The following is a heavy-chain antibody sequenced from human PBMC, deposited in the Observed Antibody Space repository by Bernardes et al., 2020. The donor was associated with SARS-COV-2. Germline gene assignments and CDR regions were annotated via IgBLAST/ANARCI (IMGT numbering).Heavy chain of an antibody. J-gene: IGHJ5*02. CDR2: IDPSDGRT. Sequence: ASVKVSCKASGFTLTYFYMHWVRQAPGQGLEWMGRIDPSDGRTNYPQKFQDRVTMTSDTSTSSVYMELSSLTSEDTAVYYCAREPIAARPGIWFDPWGQGSLLTVSS. D-gene: IGHD6-6*01. V-gene: IGHV1-46*01. CDR1: GFTLTYFY. CDR3: AREPIAARPGIWFDP.